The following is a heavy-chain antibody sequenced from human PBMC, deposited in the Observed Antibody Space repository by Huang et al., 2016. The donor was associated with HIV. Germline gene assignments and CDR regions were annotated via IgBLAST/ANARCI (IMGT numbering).Heavy chain of an antibody. CDR2: ISADGDT. CDR1: GFIVSRNY. V-gene: IGHV3-53*01. D-gene: IGHD7-27*01. Sequence: EVQLVESGGGLIQPGGSLRLSCAASGFIVSRNYMSWVRQAPGRGLEWVSLISADGDTYYADSVKVRFTMSRDDSQNTLFLHIDSLKVDDTALYYCTRDRRRNWGDPYSDQWGQGTLVTVSS. J-gene: IGHJ4*02. CDR3: TRDRRRNWGDPYSDQ.